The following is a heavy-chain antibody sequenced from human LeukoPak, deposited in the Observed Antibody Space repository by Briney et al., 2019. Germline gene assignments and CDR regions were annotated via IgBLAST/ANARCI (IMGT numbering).Heavy chain of an antibody. CDR3: ARVGPTWIQLWHRYHYFDY. Sequence: PSETLSLTCTVSGGSITSSSKYWGWVRQPPRKGLEWIGSIYYSGTTYYNPSLKSRVTISVDTSKNQFSLKLSSVTAADTAVYYCARVGPTWIQLWHRYHYFDYWGQGTLVTVSS. J-gene: IGHJ4*02. V-gene: IGHV4-39*07. CDR1: GGSITSSSKY. D-gene: IGHD5-18*01. CDR2: IYYSGTT.